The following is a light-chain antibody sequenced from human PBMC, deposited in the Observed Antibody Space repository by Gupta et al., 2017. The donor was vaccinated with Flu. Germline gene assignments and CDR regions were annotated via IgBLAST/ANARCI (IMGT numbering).Light chain of an antibody. Sequence: DIQMTQSPSSLAASIGDRVTITCRASQNINNYLNWYKQKPRKVTKLLIYGASTFQSWVPARLSGSGSGTDFTLTISCLQPEEFATYYSQQSDSDTITFGQGTRLDIK. J-gene: IGKJ5*01. CDR2: GAS. CDR1: QNINNY. V-gene: IGKV1-39*01. CDR3: QQSDSDTIT.